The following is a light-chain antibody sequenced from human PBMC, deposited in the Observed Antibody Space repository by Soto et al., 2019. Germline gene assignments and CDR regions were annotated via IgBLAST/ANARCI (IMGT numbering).Light chain of an antibody. J-gene: IGKJ4*01. CDR3: QQSYTTPPS. Sequence: DIPMTQSPSSLSASVGDRVTITCRASQSISSYLNWYQQKPGKAPKLLIYAASSLQSGAPSRFSGSGSGTDFTLTIGSLQPEDFATYYCQQSYTTPPSFGGGTKVEIK. CDR1: QSISSY. CDR2: AAS. V-gene: IGKV1-39*01.